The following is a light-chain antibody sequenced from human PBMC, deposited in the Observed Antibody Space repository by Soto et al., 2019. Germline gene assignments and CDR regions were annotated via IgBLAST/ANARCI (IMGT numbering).Light chain of an antibody. CDR3: HQRSNSPPVT. CDR2: DAF. J-gene: IGKJ4*01. Sequence: EIVLTQSPATLSLSPGERATLSCRASQSVGSYLAWYQQKPGQAPRLLIYDAFNSATGIPARFSGSGSGTDFTLTISSLEPEVFAGYYCHQRSNSPPVTFGGGTKVEIK. CDR1: QSVGSY. V-gene: IGKV3-11*01.